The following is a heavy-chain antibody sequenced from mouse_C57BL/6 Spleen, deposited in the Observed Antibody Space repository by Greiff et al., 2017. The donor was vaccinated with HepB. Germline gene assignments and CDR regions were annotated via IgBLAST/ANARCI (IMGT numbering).Heavy chain of an antibody. J-gene: IGHJ2*01. Sequence: QVQLQQSGAELVRPGASVKLSCKASGYTFTDYYINWVKQRPGQGLEWIARIYPGSGNTYYNEKFKGKATLTAEKSSSTAYMQLSRLTSEDSAVYVCARGDRDGGYYFDYWGQGTTLTVSS. CDR1: GYTFTDYY. V-gene: IGHV1-76*01. CDR3: ARGDRDGGYYFDY. CDR2: IYPGSGNT. D-gene: IGHD3-3*01.